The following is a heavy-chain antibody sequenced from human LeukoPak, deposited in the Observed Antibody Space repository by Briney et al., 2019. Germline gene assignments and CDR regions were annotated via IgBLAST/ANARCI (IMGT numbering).Heavy chain of an antibody. D-gene: IGHD5-12*01. CDR3: ARGRSTGYPYYFEF. V-gene: IGHV1-8*03. CDR1: GYTFTSYN. J-gene: IGHJ4*02. Sequence: ASVKLSCNSSGYTFTSYNINRERQSTVPGLGWMGLMNLNSGSTGYAKKFQGRVAITRNTSISTAYMELSGLRSEDTAVYYCARGRSTGYPYYFEFWGQGTLVTVSS. CDR2: MNLNSGST.